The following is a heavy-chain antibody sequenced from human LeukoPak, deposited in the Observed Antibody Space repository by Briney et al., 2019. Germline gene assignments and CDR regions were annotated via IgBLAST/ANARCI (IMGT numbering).Heavy chain of an antibody. CDR2: ISNSGSTI. J-gene: IGHJ3*02. Sequence: GGSLRLSCAASGFTFSSYWMHWVRQAPGKGLEWVSYISNSGSTIYYADSVKGRFTISRDNAKNSLYLQMNSLRAEDTAVYYCAGGDYGDYLGAFDIWGQGTMVTVSS. V-gene: IGHV3-48*04. D-gene: IGHD4-17*01. CDR3: AGGDYGDYLGAFDI. CDR1: GFTFSSYW.